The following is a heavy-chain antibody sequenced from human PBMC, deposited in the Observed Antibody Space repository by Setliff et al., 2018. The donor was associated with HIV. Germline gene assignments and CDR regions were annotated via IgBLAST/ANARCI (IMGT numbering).Heavy chain of an antibody. J-gene: IGHJ4*02. CDR3: ARGRDWAKTGDF. D-gene: IGHD3-9*01. CDR2: VHPSGSI. V-gene: IGHV4-34*01. CDR1: GVSFSGDY. Sequence: PSETLSLTCAVSGVSFSGDYWSWVRQPPGKGLEWIAEVHPSGSINYNSSLKSRVAISVDTSHNQFSLTMTSVTAADTAVYYCARGRDWAKTGDFWGQGALVTVSS.